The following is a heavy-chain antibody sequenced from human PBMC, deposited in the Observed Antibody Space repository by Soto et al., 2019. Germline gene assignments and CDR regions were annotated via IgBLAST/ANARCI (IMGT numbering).Heavy chain of an antibody. CDR1: GAAFIDYT. CDR2: VNRGGRT. J-gene: IGHJ5*02. CDR3: ARLMEENVRGSYRYLDL. D-gene: IGHD3-16*02. V-gene: IGHV4-34*01. Sequence: SQSLPLTGGFSGAAFIDYTWSWVRQAPGGGLHWIGEVNRGGRTKYSPSLERRLTMSVDPSRNQVSLELKSVTAADTAIYYCARLMEENVRGSYRYLDLWGQGTQVTVSS.